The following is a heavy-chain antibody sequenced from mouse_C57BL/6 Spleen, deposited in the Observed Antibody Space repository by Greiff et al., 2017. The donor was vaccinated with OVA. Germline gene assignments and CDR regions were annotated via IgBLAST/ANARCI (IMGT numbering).Heavy chain of an antibody. Sequence: VKLQQPGAELVKPGASVKLSCKASGYTFTSYWMQWVKQRPGQGLEWIGEIDPSDSYTNYNQKFKGKATLTVDTSSSTAYMQLSSLTSEDSAVYYCARWLDGYFDYWGQGTTLTVSS. CDR3: ARWLDGYFDY. CDR1: GYTFTSYW. D-gene: IGHD2-3*01. J-gene: IGHJ2*01. CDR2: IDPSDSYT. V-gene: IGHV1-50*01.